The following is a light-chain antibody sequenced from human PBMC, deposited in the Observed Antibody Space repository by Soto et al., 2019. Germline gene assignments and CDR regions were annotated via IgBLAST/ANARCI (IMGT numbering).Light chain of an antibody. CDR1: QTISSW. J-gene: IGKJ1*01. CDR3: QHYNSYSEA. Sequence: DIQMTQSPSTLSASVRDRFTITCRASQTISSWLAWYQQKPGKAPKLLIYKAFTLKGGVPSRFSGSGSGTEFTLTISSLQPDDFATYYCQHYNSYSEAFGQGTKV. CDR2: KAF. V-gene: IGKV1-5*03.